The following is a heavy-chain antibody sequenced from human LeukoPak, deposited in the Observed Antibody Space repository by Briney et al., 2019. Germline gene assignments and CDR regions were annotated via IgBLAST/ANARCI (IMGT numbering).Heavy chain of an antibody. CDR2: IYYSGST. CDR1: GGSISSSSYY. Sequence: PSETLSLTCTVSGGSISSSSYYWGWIRQPPGKGLEWIGSIYYSGSTYYNPSLKSRVTISVDTSKNQFSLKPSSVTAADTAVYYCARQRLDYYDSSGYSTPDYWGQGTLVTVSS. V-gene: IGHV4-39*01. J-gene: IGHJ4*02. D-gene: IGHD3-22*01. CDR3: ARQRLDYYDSSGYSTPDY.